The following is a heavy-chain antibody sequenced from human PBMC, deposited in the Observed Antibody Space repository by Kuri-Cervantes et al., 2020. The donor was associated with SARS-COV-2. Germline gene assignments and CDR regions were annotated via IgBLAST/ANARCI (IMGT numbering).Heavy chain of an antibody. V-gene: IGHV4-34*01. CDR1: GGSFSGYY. CDR3: ALGVAVAGTGYFQH. D-gene: IGHD6-19*01. Sequence: SETLSLTRAVYGGSFSGYYWSWIRQPPGKGLEWIGEINHSGSTNYNPSLKSRVTISVDTSKNQFSLKLSSVTAADTAVYYCALGVAVAGTGYFQHWGQGTLVTVSS. J-gene: IGHJ1*01. CDR2: INHSGST.